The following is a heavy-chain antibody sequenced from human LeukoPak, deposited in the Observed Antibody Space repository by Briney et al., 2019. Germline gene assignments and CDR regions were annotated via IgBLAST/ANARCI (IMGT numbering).Heavy chain of an antibody. D-gene: IGHD3-3*01. V-gene: IGHV2-5*01. CDR3: ARAYYDFWSGYYYYMDV. J-gene: IGHJ6*03. CDR2: IYWNDDK. CDR1: GFSLSTSGVG. Sequence: SGPTLVNPTQTLTLTCTFSGFSLSTSGVGVGWIRQPPGKALEWLALIYWNDDKRYSPSLKSRLTITKDTSKNQVVLTMTNMDPVDTATYYCARAYYDFWSGYYYYMDVWGKGTTVTVSS.